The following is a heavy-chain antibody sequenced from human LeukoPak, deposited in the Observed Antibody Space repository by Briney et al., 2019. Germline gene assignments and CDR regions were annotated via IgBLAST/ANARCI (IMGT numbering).Heavy chain of an antibody. CDR2: ISGSGGST. D-gene: IGHD4-17*01. J-gene: IGHJ4*02. V-gene: IGHV3-23*01. CDR1: GFTFSSYA. Sequence: PGASLRLSCAATGFTFSSYAMSWLRQPPAKGLGWVSAISGSGGSTYYPDSVKGRFTISRDNSKNTLYLQMNSLRAEDTAVYYCAKDLGDYIFGYWGQGTLVTVSS. CDR3: AKDLGDYIFGY.